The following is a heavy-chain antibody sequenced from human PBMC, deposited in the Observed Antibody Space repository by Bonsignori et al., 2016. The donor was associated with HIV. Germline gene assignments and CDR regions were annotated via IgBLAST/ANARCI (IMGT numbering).Heavy chain of an antibody. CDR3: AREPDVRGITIFGVVPPPDTWYFDL. J-gene: IGHJ2*01. D-gene: IGHD3-3*01. Sequence: SETLSLTCTVSGGSISSGSYYWSWIRQPAGKGLEWIGRIYTSGSTNYNPSLKSRVTISVDTSKNQFSLKLSSVTAADTAVYYCAREPDVRGITIFGVVPPPDTWYFDLWGRGTLVTVSS. CDR1: GGSISSGSYY. V-gene: IGHV4-61*02. CDR2: IYTSGST.